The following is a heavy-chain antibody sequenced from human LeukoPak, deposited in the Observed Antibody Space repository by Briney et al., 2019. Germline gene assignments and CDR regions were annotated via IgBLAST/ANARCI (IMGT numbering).Heavy chain of an antibody. V-gene: IGHV4-61*01. CDR1: GGSVSSGSYY. Sequence: SETLSLTCTVSGGSVSSGSYYWSWMRQPLGKGLEWIGYVYYSGSVNYNPSLKSRVIISVDTSKNQFSLKLSSVTAADTAVYYCARSRVWSDYWGYFDYWGQGILVTVSS. CDR2: VYYSGSV. CDR3: ARSRVWSDYWGYFDY. J-gene: IGHJ4*02. D-gene: IGHD3-3*01.